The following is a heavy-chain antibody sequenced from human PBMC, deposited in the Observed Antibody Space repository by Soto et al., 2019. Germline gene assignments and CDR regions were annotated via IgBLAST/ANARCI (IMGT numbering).Heavy chain of an antibody. CDR1: GYTLTEFS. CDR2: FDPEDGET. D-gene: IGHD3-3*01. V-gene: IGHV1-24*01. J-gene: IGHJ4*02. Sequence: ASVKVSCKVSGYTLTEFSMHWVRQAPGKGLEWMGGFDPEDGETIYAQKFQGRVTMTEDTSTDTAYMELSSLRSEDTAVYYCATVIRFLEACYFDYWGQGTLVTVSS. CDR3: ATVIRFLEACYFDY.